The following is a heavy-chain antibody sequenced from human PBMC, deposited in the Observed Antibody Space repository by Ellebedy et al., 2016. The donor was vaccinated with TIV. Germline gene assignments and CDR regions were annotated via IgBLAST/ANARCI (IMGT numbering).Heavy chain of an antibody. CDR3: ARRSTGYTLFPEPFDY. CDR1: GYTFPXYY. Sequence: AASVKVSCKASGYTFPXYYMXXVRHAXAQGLEWMGLINPNSGGTNYAQKFQGWVTMTRDTSISPAYMELSRLRSDDTAVYYCARRSTGYTLFPEPFDYWGQGTLVTVSS. J-gene: IGHJ4*02. V-gene: IGHV1-2*04. CDR2: INPNSGGT. D-gene: IGHD6-13*01.